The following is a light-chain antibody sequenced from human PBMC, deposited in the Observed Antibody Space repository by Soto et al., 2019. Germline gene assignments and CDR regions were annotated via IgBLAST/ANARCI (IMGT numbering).Light chain of an antibody. CDR3: AAWDDSLNGPV. J-gene: IGLJ2*01. CDR1: SSNIGSNY. Sequence: QSVLSQSPSASGTPGQRVTISCSGSSSNIGSNYVFWYQQLPGTAPKVLIYSNNQRPSGVPDRFSGSKSGTSASLAISGLQSEDEADYYCAAWDDSLNGPVFGGGTKVTVL. CDR2: SNN. V-gene: IGLV1-44*01.